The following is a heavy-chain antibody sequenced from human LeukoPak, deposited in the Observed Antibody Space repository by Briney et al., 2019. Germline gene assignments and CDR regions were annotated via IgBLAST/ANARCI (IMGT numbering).Heavy chain of an antibody. D-gene: IGHD2-8*01. Sequence: GGSLGLSCAASGFIFSSYSMSWVRQAPGMGLEWVSVITGSGGNTYYADSVKGRFTISKDNSKNTVYLQMSSLRAEDTAVYYCARDAVYCTNGVCPITSLDYWGQGTLVTVSS. CDR3: ARDAVYCTNGVCPITSLDY. CDR2: ITGSGGNT. CDR1: GFIFSSYS. J-gene: IGHJ4*02. V-gene: IGHV3-23*01.